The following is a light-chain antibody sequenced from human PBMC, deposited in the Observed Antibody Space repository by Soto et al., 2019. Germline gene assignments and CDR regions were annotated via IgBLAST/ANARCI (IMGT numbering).Light chain of an antibody. CDR1: NVGSKS. CDR2: DDS. J-gene: IGLJ2*01. CDR3: QVWESFSDHPGVV. V-gene: IGLV3-21*02. Sequence: SYELTQAPSVSVAPGQTARITCGGDNVGSKSVHWYQQKPGQAPVLVLYDDSHRPSGIPERFSGSNSGNTATLTISWVEAGDEADYYCQVWESFSDHPGVVFGGGTKLTVL.